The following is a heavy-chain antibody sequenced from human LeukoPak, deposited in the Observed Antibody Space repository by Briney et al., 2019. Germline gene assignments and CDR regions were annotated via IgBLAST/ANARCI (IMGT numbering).Heavy chain of an antibody. Sequence: GGYLRLSCEVSGLTFSTYWMTWVRRAPGKGLEWVASINQNGREKYYVDSVKGRFTISRDNAKDSLCLQMNSLRDEDTAVYYCARSLGDDWGQGTLVTVSS. D-gene: IGHD3-16*01. CDR3: ARSLGDD. J-gene: IGHJ4*02. CDR2: INQNGREK. V-gene: IGHV3-7*01. CDR1: GLTFSTYW.